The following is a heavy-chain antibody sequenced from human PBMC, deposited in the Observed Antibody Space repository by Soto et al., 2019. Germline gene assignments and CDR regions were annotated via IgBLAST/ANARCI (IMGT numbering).Heavy chain of an antibody. CDR2: NYYSGIT. V-gene: IGHV4-31*03. Sequence: QVQLQESGPGLVKPSQTLSLTCTVSGGSISSGGYYWTWIRQHPGKGLERIGYNYYSGITYYNPSLKSRVTISLDTSKNQLSLKLSSVTPADTAVYYCARGSSIAGLYYGMDVWGQGTTVTVSS. J-gene: IGHJ6*02. D-gene: IGHD6-6*01. CDR1: GGSISSGGYY. CDR3: ARGSSIAGLYYGMDV.